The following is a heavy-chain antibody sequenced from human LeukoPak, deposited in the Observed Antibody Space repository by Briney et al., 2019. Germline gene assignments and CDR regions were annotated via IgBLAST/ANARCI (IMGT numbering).Heavy chain of an antibody. D-gene: IGHD3-9*01. CDR2: FDPEDGET. Sequence: GASVKVSCKVSGYTLTELSMHWVRQAPGKGLEWMGGFDPEDGETIYAQKFQGRVTMTEDTSTDTAYMELSSLRSEDTAVYYCATVISPGADYDILTGYYSFDYWGQGTLVTVSS. CDR1: GYTLTELS. J-gene: IGHJ4*02. CDR3: ATVISPGADYDILTGYYSFDY. V-gene: IGHV1-24*01.